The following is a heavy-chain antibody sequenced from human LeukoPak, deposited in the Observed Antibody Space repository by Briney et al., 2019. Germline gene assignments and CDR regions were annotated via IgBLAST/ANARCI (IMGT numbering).Heavy chain of an antibody. CDR3: ARHIRGAAGNWFDP. V-gene: IGHV4-59*08. Sequence: PSETLSLTCSVSGGSINSFYWSWVRQSPGKGLEWIGYIYYSGGTIYNSSLKSRFTILVDTSKNQFSLKLSSVTAADTAVYYCARHIRGAAGNWFDPWGQGILVTVSS. CDR2: IYYSGGT. J-gene: IGHJ5*02. CDR1: GGSINSFY. D-gene: IGHD3-3*02.